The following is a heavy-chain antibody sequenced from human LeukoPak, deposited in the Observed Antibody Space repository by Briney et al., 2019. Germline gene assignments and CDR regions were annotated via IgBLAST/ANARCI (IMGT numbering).Heavy chain of an antibody. CDR1: GFSFINYG. J-gene: IGHJ4*02. CDR2: IWHDGTKK. V-gene: IGHV3-33*06. Sequence: PRGSPRLSCGASGSTASGFSFINYGMHWVRQAPGKGLEWMALIWHDGTKKLYSDSVKGGFTISRDNSKTTLYLEMNSLRAEDTAVYYCAKQGHYGAYYFDDWGQGTRATVSS. D-gene: IGHD4-17*01. CDR3: AKQGHYGAYYFDD.